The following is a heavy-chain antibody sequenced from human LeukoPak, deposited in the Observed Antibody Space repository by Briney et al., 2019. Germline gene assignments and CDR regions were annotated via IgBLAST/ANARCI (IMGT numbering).Heavy chain of an antibody. Sequence: PGGSLRLSCAAPGFTFSSYEMNWVRQAPGKGLEWVSYISSSGSTIYYADSVKGRFTISRDNAKNSLYLQMNSLRAEDTAVYYCARDGRDGYNFDYWGQGTLVTVSS. CDR3: ARDGRDGYNFDY. J-gene: IGHJ4*02. CDR1: GFTFSSYE. CDR2: ISSSGSTI. D-gene: IGHD5-24*01. V-gene: IGHV3-48*03.